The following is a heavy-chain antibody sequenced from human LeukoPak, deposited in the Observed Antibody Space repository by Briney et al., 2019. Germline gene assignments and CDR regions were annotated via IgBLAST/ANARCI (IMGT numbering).Heavy chain of an antibody. V-gene: IGHV1-8*01. J-gene: IGHJ4*02. Sequence: GASVKVSCKASGYTFTSYDINWVRQATGQGLEWMGWMNPNSGNTGYAQKFQGRVTMTRNTSISTAYMELSSLRSEDTAVYYCARIAVAGTWGDFDYWGQGTLVTVSS. D-gene: IGHD6-19*01. CDR1: GYTFTSYD. CDR3: ARIAVAGTWGDFDY. CDR2: MNPNSGNT.